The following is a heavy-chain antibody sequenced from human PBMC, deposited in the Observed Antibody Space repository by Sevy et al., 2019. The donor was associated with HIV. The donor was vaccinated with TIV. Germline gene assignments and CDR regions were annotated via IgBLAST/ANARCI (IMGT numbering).Heavy chain of an antibody. J-gene: IGHJ6*02. D-gene: IGHD6-13*01. CDR3: ARVGNIAAAGPGGMDV. CDR1: GGSISSYY. CDR2: IYYSGST. V-gene: IGHV4-59*01. Sequence: SETLSLTCTVSGGSISSYYWSWIRQPPGKGLEWIGYIYYSGSTNYNPYLKSRVTISVDTSKNQFSLKLSSVTAADTAVYYCARVGNIAAAGPGGMDVWGQGTTVTVSS.